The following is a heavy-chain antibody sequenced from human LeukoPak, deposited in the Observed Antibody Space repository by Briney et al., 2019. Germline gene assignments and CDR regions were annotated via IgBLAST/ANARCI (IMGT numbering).Heavy chain of an antibody. J-gene: IGHJ4*02. V-gene: IGHV3-23*01. Sequence: GGSLRLSCAASGFTFSSYAMSWVRQAPGKGLEWVSTISGSGENIHYADSVKGRFTISRDNSKNTLYLQMDSLRAEDTAVYYCAGRWSFDYWGQGTLVTVSS. CDR1: GFTFSSYA. CDR2: ISGSGENI. D-gene: IGHD2-15*01. CDR3: AGRWSFDY.